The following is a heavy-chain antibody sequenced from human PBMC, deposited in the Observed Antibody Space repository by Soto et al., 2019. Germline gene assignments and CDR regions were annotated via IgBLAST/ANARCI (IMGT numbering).Heavy chain of an antibody. Sequence: PGESLKISCAASGVSFSNYGIHWVRQAPGKGLEWVAVISFDGGRKYFLDSVEGRFTISRDNSKNTLYLQMNSLRAEDTAVYYFSRYTCDHLDYWGQGTLVTVSS. D-gene: IGHD2-2*02. V-gene: IGHV3-30*03. J-gene: IGHJ4*02. CDR2: ISFDGGRK. CDR3: SRYTCDHLDY. CDR1: GVSFSNYG.